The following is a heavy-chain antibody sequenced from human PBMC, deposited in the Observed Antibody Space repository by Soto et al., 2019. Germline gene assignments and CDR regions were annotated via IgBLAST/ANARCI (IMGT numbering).Heavy chain of an antibody. Sequence: EVQLVESGGGLVQPGGSLRLSCAASGFTFSSYSMNWVRQAPGKGLEWVSYISSSSSTIYYADSVKGRFTISRDNAKNSLYLQMNSLRAEDTAVYYCARGEWFGEVGYWGQGTLVTVSS. D-gene: IGHD3-10*01. J-gene: IGHJ4*02. CDR1: GFTFSSYS. CDR2: ISSSSSTI. V-gene: IGHV3-48*01. CDR3: ARGEWFGEVGY.